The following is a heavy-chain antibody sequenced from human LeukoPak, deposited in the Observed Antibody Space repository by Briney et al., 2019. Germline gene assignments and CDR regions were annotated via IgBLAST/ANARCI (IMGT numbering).Heavy chain of an antibody. CDR1: GGSISSYY. D-gene: IGHD3-16*01. V-gene: IGHV4-39*07. CDR2: IYYSGST. Sequence: PSETLSLTCTVSGGSISSYYWGWIRQPPGKGLEWIGSIYYSGSTYYNPSLKSRVTISVDTSKNQFSLKLSSVTAADTAVYYCARGGGSLDYFDYWGQGTLVTVSS. J-gene: IGHJ4*02. CDR3: ARGGGSLDYFDY.